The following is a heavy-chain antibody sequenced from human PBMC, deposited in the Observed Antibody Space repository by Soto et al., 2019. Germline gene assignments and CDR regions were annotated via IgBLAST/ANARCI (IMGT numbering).Heavy chain of an antibody. CDR2: IKSKGSGGTI. J-gene: IGHJ3*02. V-gene: IGHV3-15*01. Sequence: EVQLVESGGGLVKPGGSLRLSCSASRLRFSDAWLTWVRQTPGRGLEWIGRIKSKGSGGTIDYAPPVQGRFTISRDDSRSMLYLQIKSLKSDDTGVYHCTLIAAFPPNDGFFTWGQGTVVIVSS. D-gene: IGHD6-25*01. CDR1: RLRFSDAW. CDR3: TLIAAFPPNDGFFT.